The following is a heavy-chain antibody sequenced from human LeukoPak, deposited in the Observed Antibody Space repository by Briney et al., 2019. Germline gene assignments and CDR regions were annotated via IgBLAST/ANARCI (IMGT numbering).Heavy chain of an antibody. CDR3: ARDPHYLYSSSWYYFDY. J-gene: IGHJ4*02. CDR1: GYTFTSYD. V-gene: IGHV1-8*01. Sequence: ASVKVSCKASGYTFTSYDINWVRQATGQGLEWMGWMNPNSGNTGYAQKFQGRVTMTRNTSASTAYMELSSLRSEDTAVYYCARDPHYLYSSSWYYFDYWGQGTLVTVSS. CDR2: MNPNSGNT. D-gene: IGHD6-13*01.